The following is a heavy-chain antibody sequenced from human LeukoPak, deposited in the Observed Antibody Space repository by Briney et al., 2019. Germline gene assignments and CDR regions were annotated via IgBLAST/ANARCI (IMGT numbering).Heavy chain of an antibody. J-gene: IGHJ5*02. Sequence: SETLSLTCTVSGGSINNYYWSWIRLPPGKGLEWIGYIYYSGNTGYNPSLKRRVTISVDTSKNQFSLKLNSVTAADTAVYYCARRSKKYDPWVPFDPWGQGTLVTVSS. CDR1: GGSINNYY. CDR2: IYYSGNT. V-gene: IGHV4-59*08. D-gene: IGHD3-3*01. CDR3: ARRSKKYDPWVPFDP.